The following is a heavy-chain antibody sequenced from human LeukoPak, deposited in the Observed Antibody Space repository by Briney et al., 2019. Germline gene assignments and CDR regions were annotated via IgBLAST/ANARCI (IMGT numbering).Heavy chain of an antibody. CDR2: IYPGDSDT. CDR3: ARQAGQLLYWGLWSDYGMDV. V-gene: IGHV5-51*01. Sequence: GESLKISCKGSGYSFTSYWIGWVRQMPGKGLEWMGIIYPGDSDTRYSPSFQGQVTISADKSISTAYLQWSSLKASDTAMYYCARQAGQLLYWGLWSDYGMDVWGQGTTVTVSS. J-gene: IGHJ6*02. CDR1: GYSFTSYW. D-gene: IGHD2-2*02.